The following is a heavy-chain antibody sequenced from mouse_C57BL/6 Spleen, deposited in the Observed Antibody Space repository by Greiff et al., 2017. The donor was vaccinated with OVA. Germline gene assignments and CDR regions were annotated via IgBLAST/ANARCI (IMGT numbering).Heavy chain of an antibody. CDR3: ARFDDGYYVPFDY. CDR1: GYTFTSYW. Sequence: QVQLQQSVAELAKPGASVKLSCKASGYTFTSYWMHWVKQRPGQGLEWIGYINPSSGYTKYNQKFKDKATLTADKSSSTAYMQLSSLTYEDSAVYYCARFDDGYYVPFDYWGQGTTLTVSS. J-gene: IGHJ2*01. D-gene: IGHD2-3*01. CDR2: INPSSGYT. V-gene: IGHV1-7*01.